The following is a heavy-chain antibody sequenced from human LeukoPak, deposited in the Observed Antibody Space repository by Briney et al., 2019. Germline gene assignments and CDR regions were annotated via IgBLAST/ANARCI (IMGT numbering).Heavy chain of an antibody. Sequence: ASVKVSCKASGYTFTGYYMHWVRQAPGQGLEWMGWINPKSGGINYEQKFQGRVTMTRDTSISTAYMELSRLRSDDTAVYYCARDWGQYYYGSGSYYKYYYFDYWGQGTLVTVSS. V-gene: IGHV1-2*02. D-gene: IGHD3-10*01. CDR1: GYTFTGYY. CDR2: INPKSGGI. J-gene: IGHJ4*02. CDR3: ARDWGQYYYGSGSYYKYYYFDY.